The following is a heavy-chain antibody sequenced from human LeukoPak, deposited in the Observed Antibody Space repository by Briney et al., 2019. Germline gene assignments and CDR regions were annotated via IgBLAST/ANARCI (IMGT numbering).Heavy chain of an antibody. CDR2: IVSNGDST. V-gene: IGHV3-64D*09. CDR1: GFTFSRYG. D-gene: IGHD3-22*01. J-gene: IGHJ6*02. Sequence: PGGSLRLSCSASGFTFSRYGMHWVRQAPGKGLEYVSAIVSNGDSTYYADSVKGRFTISRDNAKNTLYLQMSSLRPDDTAVYYCVNPGWYYDSSGYSYYYGMDVWGQGTTVPVSS. CDR3: VNPGWYYDSSGYSYYYGMDV.